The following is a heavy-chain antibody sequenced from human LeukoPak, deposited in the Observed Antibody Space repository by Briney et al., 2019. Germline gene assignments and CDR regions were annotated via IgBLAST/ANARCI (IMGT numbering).Heavy chain of an antibody. D-gene: IGHD1-26*01. J-gene: IGHJ6*03. V-gene: IGHV4-4*07. CDR2: IYTSGST. Sequence: PSETLSLTCTVSGGSISSYYWSWIRQPAGKGLEWIGRIYTSGSTNYNPSLKSRVTMSVDTSKNQFSLKLSSVTAADTAVYYCARGRVEGGSYYGYYYYMDVWGKGTTVTVSS. CDR1: GGSISSYY. CDR3: ARGRVEGGSYYGYYYYMDV.